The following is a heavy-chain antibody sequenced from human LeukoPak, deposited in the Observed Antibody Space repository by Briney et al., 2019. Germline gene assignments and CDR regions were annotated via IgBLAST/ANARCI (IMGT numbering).Heavy chain of an antibody. CDR3: TRVGYYESSGYYEY. V-gene: IGHV1-2*06. D-gene: IGHD3-22*01. J-gene: IGHJ4*02. CDR1: GYTLTDYY. Sequence: ASVKVSCKASGYTLTDYYMHWVRQAPGQGLEWMGRINPTSGSTKYAQKFQGRVTMTRDTSISTVYMELSRLRSDDTAVYYCTRVGYYESSGYYEYWGQGTLVTVSS. CDR2: INPTSGST.